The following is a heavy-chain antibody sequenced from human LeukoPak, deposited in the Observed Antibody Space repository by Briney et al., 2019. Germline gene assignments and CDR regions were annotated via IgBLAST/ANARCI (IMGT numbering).Heavy chain of an antibody. CDR1: GFTFSSYW. CDR3: AKDRASSSRLYDAFDI. Sequence: PGGSLRLPCAASGFTFSSYWMSWVRQAPGKGLEWVANIKQDGSEKYYVDSVKGRFTISRDNAKNTLYLQMNSLRAEDTAVYYCAKDRASSSRLYDAFDIWGQGTMVTVSS. J-gene: IGHJ3*02. V-gene: IGHV3-7*03. CDR2: IKQDGSEK. D-gene: IGHD6-13*01.